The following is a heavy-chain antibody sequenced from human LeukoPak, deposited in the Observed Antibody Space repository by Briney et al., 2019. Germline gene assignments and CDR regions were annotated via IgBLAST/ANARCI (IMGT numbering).Heavy chain of an antibody. V-gene: IGHV3-30*07. J-gene: IGHJ4*02. CDR3: ARGRIVVVTEGPNYFDS. D-gene: IGHD2-21*02. CDR1: GFTFSNYA. CDR2: MSYDGSNK. Sequence: PGKSLRLSCAASGFTFSNYAMHWVRQAPGKGLEWVAVMSYDGSNKYYADSVKGRFTISRDISKNTLYLQMNSLRAEDTAFYYCARGRIVVVTEGPNYFDSWGQGTLVTVSS.